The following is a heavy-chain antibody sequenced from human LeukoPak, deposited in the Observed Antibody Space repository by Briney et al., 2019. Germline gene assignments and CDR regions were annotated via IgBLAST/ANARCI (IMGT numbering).Heavy chain of an antibody. Sequence: PGRSLRLSCTASGFTVNSNYMSWVGQAPGKGLEWGSVIYSGGSTYYAVSVKSRLTISRDNSKNTLFIQMNSLRAEDTAVYYCARGSSMTGSTDWFDPWGQGSLVTVSS. CDR2: IYSGGST. V-gene: IGHV3-66*01. CDR3: ARGSSMTGSTDWFDP. J-gene: IGHJ5*02. D-gene: IGHD1-7*01. CDR1: GFTVNSNY.